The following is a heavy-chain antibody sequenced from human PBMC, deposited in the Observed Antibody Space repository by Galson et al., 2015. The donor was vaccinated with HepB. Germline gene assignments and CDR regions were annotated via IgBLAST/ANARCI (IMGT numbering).Heavy chain of an antibody. D-gene: IGHD3-10*02. V-gene: IGHV4-4*07. CDR1: GGSINSEY. Sequence: SETLSLTCTVSGGSINSEYWSWTRQAAGKGPEYIGRIFMSGSSNYNPSLKSRATMSIDTSRSQISLKMKSVTAADTAMYYCAREPMLPMGFDYWGQGILVTVSS. J-gene: IGHJ4*02. CDR3: AREPMLPMGFDY. CDR2: IFMSGSS.